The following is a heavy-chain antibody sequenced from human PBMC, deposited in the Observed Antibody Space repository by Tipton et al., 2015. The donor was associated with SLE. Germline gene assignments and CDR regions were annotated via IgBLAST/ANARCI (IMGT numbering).Heavy chain of an antibody. Sequence: SLRLSCAASGFTFSNYPMTWVRQAPGKGLEWVSAISAGGDSTFYADSMKGRFIISRDNSKNVVYLQMNSLRAEDTAVYYCAKETVAGWRGFDYWGQGTLVTVSS. CDR2: ISAGGDST. J-gene: IGHJ4*02. CDR1: GFTFSNYP. V-gene: IGHV3-23*01. D-gene: IGHD6-19*01. CDR3: AKETVAGWRGFDY.